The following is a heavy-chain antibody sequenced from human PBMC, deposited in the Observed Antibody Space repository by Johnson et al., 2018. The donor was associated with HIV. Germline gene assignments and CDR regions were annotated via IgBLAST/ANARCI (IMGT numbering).Heavy chain of an antibody. V-gene: IGHV3-30*04. J-gene: IGHJ3*02. CDR2: ISYDGSNQ. D-gene: IGHD6-19*01. CDR1: GFTFSSYA. CDR3: VQGVPNPAGAFDI. Sequence: QVQLVESGGGVVQPGRSLRLSCAASGFTFSSYAMHWVRQAPGKGLAWVAVISYDGSNQYYADSATGRFTISRDNSKNTLYLQMNSLRPEDTAVYYCVQGVPNPAGAFDIWGRGTMGTVSS.